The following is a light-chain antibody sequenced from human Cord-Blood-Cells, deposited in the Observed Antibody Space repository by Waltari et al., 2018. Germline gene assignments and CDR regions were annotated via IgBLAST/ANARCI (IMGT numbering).Light chain of an antibody. CDR1: QSVSSY. CDR3: QQRSNWLT. CDR2: DAS. V-gene: IGKV3-11*02. Sequence: IVLTQSPATLSLSPGERATLSCRASQSVSSYLAWYQQKPGQAPRLLIYDASNRATSIPATFSGSGSGRDFTLTISSLEPEDCADYYCQQRSNWLTFGGGTKVEIK. J-gene: IGKJ4*01.